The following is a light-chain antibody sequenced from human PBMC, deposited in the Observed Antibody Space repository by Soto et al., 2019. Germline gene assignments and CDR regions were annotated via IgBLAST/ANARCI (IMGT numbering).Light chain of an antibody. J-gene: IGKJ2*01. CDR1: QSVFNNN. CDR3: QQYGGSPRT. CDR2: GAS. V-gene: IGKV3-20*01. Sequence: EIVLTQSPGTLSLSPGERATRSCRASQSVFNNNLAWYQQKPGQAPRLLMFGASSRATGIPDRFSGSGSGTDFTLTISRLEPEDFAIYHCQQYGGSPRTFGQGTKLEIK.